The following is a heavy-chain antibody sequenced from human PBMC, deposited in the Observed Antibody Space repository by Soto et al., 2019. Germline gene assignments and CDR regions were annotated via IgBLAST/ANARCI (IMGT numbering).Heavy chain of an antibody. CDR3: ARDMYSSDYFVKWFEP. J-gene: IGHJ5*02. V-gene: IGHV3-30-3*01. CDR2: ISHDGINK. CDR1: GFSFSSYA. D-gene: IGHD6-19*01. Sequence: QVRLVESGGGVVQPGRSLRLSCTASGFSFSSYAMYWFRQPPGKGLEWVAVISHDGINKHYADLVKGRVTVSRHNSNHSLDLQLNSLRGEDTAMYYCARDMYSSDYFVKWFEPWGQGTLVNVSS.